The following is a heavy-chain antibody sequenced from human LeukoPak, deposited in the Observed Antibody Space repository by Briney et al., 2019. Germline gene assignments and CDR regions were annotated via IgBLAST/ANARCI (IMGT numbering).Heavy chain of an antibody. CDR3: GRDLTYYYDSSGYYFLD. Sequence: PGGSLRLSCAASGFTLSSYWMTWVRQAPGKGLEWVANIKQDGSEKYYVDSVKGRFTIFRDNAKNSLYLQMNSLRAEDTDVYYCGRDLTYYYDSSGYYFLDWGQGALVTVSS. D-gene: IGHD3-22*01. CDR2: IKQDGSEK. V-gene: IGHV3-7*01. CDR1: GFTLSSYW. J-gene: IGHJ4*02.